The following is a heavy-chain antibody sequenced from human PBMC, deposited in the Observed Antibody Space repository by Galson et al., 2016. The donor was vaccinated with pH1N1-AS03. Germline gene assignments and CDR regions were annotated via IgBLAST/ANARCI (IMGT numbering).Heavy chain of an antibody. V-gene: IGHV4-30-2*01. Sequence: TLSLTCAVSGDSISNGGYSWSWIRQPPGKGLEWIVYISHSGTTFYTPSLKSRVTMSVDRPSNQFSLRLISVTAADTAVYYCARGPPGASVAYYSGMDVWGPGTMVIVSS. J-gene: IGHJ6*02. CDR1: GDSISNGGYS. CDR2: ISHSGTT. CDR3: ARGPPGASVAYYSGMDV. D-gene: IGHD4/OR15-4a*01.